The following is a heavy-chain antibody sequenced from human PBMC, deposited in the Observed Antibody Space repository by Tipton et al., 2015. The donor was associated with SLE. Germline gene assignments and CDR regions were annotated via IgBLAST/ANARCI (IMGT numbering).Heavy chain of an antibody. Sequence: TLSLTCAVYGGSFSGYYWSWIRQPPGKGLEWIGEINHSGSTNYNPSLKTRVTISVDTSRNQFSLKVSSVTAADTAVYYCASSLTFFGVVKYYYGMDVWGQGTTVTVSS. CDR1: GGSFSGYY. CDR2: INHSGST. J-gene: IGHJ6*02. CDR3: ASSLTFFGVVKYYYGMDV. D-gene: IGHD3-3*01. V-gene: IGHV4-34*01.